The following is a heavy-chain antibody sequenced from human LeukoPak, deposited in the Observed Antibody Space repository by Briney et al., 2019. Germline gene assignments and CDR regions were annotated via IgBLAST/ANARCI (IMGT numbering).Heavy chain of an antibody. CDR3: ARGVWGRHFDH. D-gene: IGHD3-16*01. Sequence: GGSLRLSCAGSGFTFSDYEMNWVRQAPGKGLELLSYISGSGSTIYYADSVKGRFTIFRDNAKNSLYLQMNSLRAEDTALYSCARGVWGRHFDHWGQGALVTVSS. J-gene: IGHJ4*02. CDR1: GFTFSDYE. V-gene: IGHV3-48*03. CDR2: ISGSGSTI.